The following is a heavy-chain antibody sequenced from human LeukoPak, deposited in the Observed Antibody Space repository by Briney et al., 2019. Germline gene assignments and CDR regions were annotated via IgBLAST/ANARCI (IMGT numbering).Heavy chain of an antibody. J-gene: IGHJ6*03. CDR2: IYYSGST. D-gene: IGHD5-12*01. V-gene: IGHV4-39*07. Sequence: PSETLSLTCTVSGGSISSSSYYWGWIRQPPGKGLEWIGSIYYSGSTYYNPSLKSRVTISVDTSKNQFSLKLSSVTAADTAVYYCARVRGYSGYGPVYYYYYYMDVWGKGTTVTVSS. CDR3: ARVRGYSGYGPVYYYYYYMDV. CDR1: GGSISSSSYY.